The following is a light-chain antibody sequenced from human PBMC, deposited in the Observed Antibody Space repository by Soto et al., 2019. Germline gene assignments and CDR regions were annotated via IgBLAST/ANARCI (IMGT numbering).Light chain of an antibody. J-gene: IGKJ1*01. CDR1: QSLSNN. Sequence: VLTQSPGTLSLSQGERATLSCRASQSLSNNIYLAWYQQKPGQAPRLLIYGASTRATGIPARFSGSGSGTEFTLTISSLQPDDFATYNCQQYSSYWTFGQGTKVDIK. V-gene: IGKV3-15*01. CDR2: GAS. CDR3: QQYSSYWT.